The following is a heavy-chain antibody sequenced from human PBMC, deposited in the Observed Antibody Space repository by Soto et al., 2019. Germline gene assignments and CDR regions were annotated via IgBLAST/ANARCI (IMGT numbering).Heavy chain of an antibody. CDR2: INPKTAAT. J-gene: IGHJ6*01. D-gene: IGHD1-26*01. CDR3: ARIKWGLDYYNGMDV. Sequence: ASVKVSCKASGYSVSDYSIQWVRQAPGQGLEWVAWINPKTAATNYAKKFQGRVSLTWDTSFSTAYMELTRLRPDDTAVYYCARIKWGLDYYNGMDVWGQVPTVTVPS. CDR1: GYSVSDYS. V-gene: IGHV1-2*02.